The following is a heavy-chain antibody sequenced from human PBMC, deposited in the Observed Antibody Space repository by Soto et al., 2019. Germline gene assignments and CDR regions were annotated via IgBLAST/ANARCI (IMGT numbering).Heavy chain of an antibody. V-gene: IGHV3-23*01. CDR2: ISGSGGST. CDR1: GFTFSSYA. CDR3: ARASEGGFDP. J-gene: IGHJ5*02. Sequence: EVQLLESGGGLVQPGGSLRLSCAASGFTFSSYAMSWVRQAPGKGLEWVSAISGSGGSTYYADSVKGRFTISRDNDKNSLYLQMNSLRVGDTAVYYCARASEGGFDPWGQGTLVIVSS.